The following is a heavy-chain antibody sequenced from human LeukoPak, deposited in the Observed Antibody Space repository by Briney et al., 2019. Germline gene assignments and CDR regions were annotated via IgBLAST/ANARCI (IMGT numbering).Heavy chain of an antibody. J-gene: IGHJ3*02. CDR1: GGSISSGDYY. CDR2: IYYSGST. V-gene: IGHV4-61*08. Sequence: SQTLSLTCTVSGGSISSGDYYWSWIRQPPGKGLEWIGYIYYSGSTNYNPSLKSRVTISVDTSKNQFSLKLSSVTAADTAVYYCAREGYCSGGSCYSDAFDIWGQGTMVTVSS. D-gene: IGHD2-15*01. CDR3: AREGYCSGGSCYSDAFDI.